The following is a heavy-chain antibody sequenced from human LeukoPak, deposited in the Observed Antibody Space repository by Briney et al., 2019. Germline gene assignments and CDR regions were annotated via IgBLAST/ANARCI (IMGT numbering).Heavy chain of an antibody. Sequence: GGSLRLSCAASGFTFSSYGTHWVRQAPGKGLEWVAVISYDGSNKYYADSVKGRFTISRDNSKNTLYLQMNSLRAEDTAVYYCAKGSLPTTYYYDSSGAYDYWGQGTLVTVSS. CDR3: AKGSLPTTYYYDSSGAYDY. J-gene: IGHJ4*02. D-gene: IGHD3-22*01. CDR2: ISYDGSNK. V-gene: IGHV3-30*18. CDR1: GFTFSSYG.